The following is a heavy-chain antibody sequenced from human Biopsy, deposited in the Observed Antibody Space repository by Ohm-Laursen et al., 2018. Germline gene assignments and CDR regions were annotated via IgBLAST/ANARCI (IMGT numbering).Heavy chain of an antibody. D-gene: IGHD4-23*01. Sequence: PSETLSLTCTVSGGSINTDLNYWSWIRQRPGKGLEWIGYIYHSGATYYNPSLESQVTISIDTSKNQFSLKVTSVTAADTAVYYCARATVETASFDFWGLGTLVTISS. CDR3: ARATVETASFDF. V-gene: IGHV4-31*01. CDR1: GGSINTDLNY. CDR2: IYHSGAT. J-gene: IGHJ4*02.